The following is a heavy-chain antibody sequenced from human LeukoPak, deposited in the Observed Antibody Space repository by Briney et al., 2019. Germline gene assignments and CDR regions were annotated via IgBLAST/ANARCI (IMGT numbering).Heavy chain of an antibody. CDR2: ISSSSSYI. Sequence: GGSLRLSCAASGFTFSSYSMNWVRQAPGKGLEWVSSISSSSSYIYYADSVKGRFTISRDNAKNTLYLQMSSLRAEDTAVYYCARQWLVDYYFYGMDVWGQGTTVTVSS. CDR1: GFTFSSYS. J-gene: IGHJ6*02. V-gene: IGHV3-21*01. CDR3: ARQWLVDYYFYGMDV. D-gene: IGHD6-19*01.